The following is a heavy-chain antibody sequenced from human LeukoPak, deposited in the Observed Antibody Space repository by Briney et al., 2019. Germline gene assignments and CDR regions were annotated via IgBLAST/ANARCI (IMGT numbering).Heavy chain of an antibody. D-gene: IGHD3-3*01. J-gene: IGHJ4*02. CDR1: GRTFSSYA. Sequence: ASVKVSCKASGRTFSSYAISWVRQPPRQGLEWMGGSIPIFGTPNYAQKFQGRITITAGESPSPAYMELSGVRSEDTAVYYCARGDYFFDYWGRGTLVTVSS. CDR2: SIPIFGTP. V-gene: IGHV1-69*13. CDR3: ARGDYFFDY.